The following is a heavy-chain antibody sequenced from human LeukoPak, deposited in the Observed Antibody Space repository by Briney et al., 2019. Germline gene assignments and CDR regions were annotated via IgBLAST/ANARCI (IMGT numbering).Heavy chain of an antibody. CDR2: IFYSGST. Sequence: KPSETLSLTCTVSGGSISSYYWSWIRQPPGKGLEYIGFIFYSGSTNYNPSLKSRVTISLNTSKTQFSLKLSSVTAADTAVYYCAILGRGNDYYDSSGYEILDYWGQGTLVTVSS. D-gene: IGHD3-22*01. CDR1: GGSISSYY. V-gene: IGHV4-59*01. J-gene: IGHJ4*02. CDR3: AILGRGNDYYDSSGYEILDY.